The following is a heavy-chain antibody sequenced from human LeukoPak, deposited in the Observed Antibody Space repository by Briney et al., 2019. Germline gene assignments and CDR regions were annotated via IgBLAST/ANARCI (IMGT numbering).Heavy chain of an antibody. D-gene: IGHD5-18*01. CDR1: ALTFSDYY. Sequence: GGSLRLSCAASALTFSDYYMSWIRQAPGKGLEWVSHISSSGSIIYYADSVKGRFTISRDNAKNSLYLQMNSLRAEDTAVYYCASHVDTAMVSDYFDSWGQGTQVTVSS. CDR2: ISSSGSII. CDR3: ASHVDTAMVSDYFDS. V-gene: IGHV3-11*01. J-gene: IGHJ4*02.